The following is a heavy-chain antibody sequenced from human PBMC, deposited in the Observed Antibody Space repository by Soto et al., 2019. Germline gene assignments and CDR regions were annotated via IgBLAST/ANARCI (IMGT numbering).Heavy chain of an antibody. CDR1: GFTFSDYY. CDR2: ISDSSTYT. Sequence: QVQLVESGGGLVKPGGSLRLSCAASGFTFSDYYMTWVRQAPGTGLEWLSYISDSSTYTNYADSVKGRFTISRDNAKKSLYMQMNSLRAEDTAVYYCARPHWTDSSRWPFEFWGQGTLVNVSS. CDR3: ARPHWTDSSRWPFEF. J-gene: IGHJ4*02. V-gene: IGHV3-11*05. D-gene: IGHD3-22*01.